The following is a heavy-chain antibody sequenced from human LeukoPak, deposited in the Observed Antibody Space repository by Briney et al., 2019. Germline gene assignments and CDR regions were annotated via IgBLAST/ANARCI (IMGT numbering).Heavy chain of an antibody. J-gene: IGHJ5*02. Sequence: RPSGTLSLTCAVSGGSISSSNWWSWVRQPPGKGLEWIGEIYHSGSTYYNPSLKSRVIISVDTSKNQFSLKLNSVTAADTAVYYCATYGSGSYRFDPWGQGTLVTVSS. D-gene: IGHD3-10*01. V-gene: IGHV4-4*02. CDR1: GGSISSSNW. CDR2: IYHSGST. CDR3: ATYGSGSYRFDP.